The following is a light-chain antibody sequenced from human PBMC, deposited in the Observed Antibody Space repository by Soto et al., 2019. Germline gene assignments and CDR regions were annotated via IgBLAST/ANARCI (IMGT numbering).Light chain of an antibody. Sequence: QSVLTQPASVSGSPGQSITISCTGTTSDIGSYNYVSWYQHRPGTAPKLMIYEVSHRPSGVSNRFSGSKSGNTASLTISGLQADDEADYYCSSYASTTTLDVLFGGGTKLTVL. CDR3: SSYASTTTLDVL. CDR2: EVS. V-gene: IGLV2-14*01. J-gene: IGLJ2*01. CDR1: TSDIGSYNY.